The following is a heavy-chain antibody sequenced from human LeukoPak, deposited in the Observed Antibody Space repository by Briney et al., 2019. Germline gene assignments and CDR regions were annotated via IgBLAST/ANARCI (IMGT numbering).Heavy chain of an antibody. CDR1: GASIRSYY. D-gene: IGHD1-26*01. Sequence: SETLSLTCTVSGASIRSYYWSWIRQPPGKGLEWIGYIYYTGNTGYNPSLKGRVTISVDTSKNQFSLKLSSVTAADTAMYYCASSIVGATVGFDCWGQGTLVTVSS. CDR3: ASSIVGATVGFDC. J-gene: IGHJ4*02. V-gene: IGHV4-59*01. CDR2: IYYTGNT.